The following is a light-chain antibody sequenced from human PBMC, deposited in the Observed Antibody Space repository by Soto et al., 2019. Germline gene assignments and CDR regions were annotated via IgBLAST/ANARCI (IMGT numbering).Light chain of an antibody. J-gene: IGLJ1*01. V-gene: IGLV7-46*01. Sequence: QAVVTQEPSLTVSPGGTVTLTCGSSTGAVTSGHWPHWFQQKPGQAPRTLIYDTSNKHSWTPARFSGSLLGGKAALTLSGAQPDDEADYSRLVIFTVVWEVFGTGTKVHVL. CDR3: LVIFTVVWEV. CDR2: DTS. CDR1: TGAVTSGHW.